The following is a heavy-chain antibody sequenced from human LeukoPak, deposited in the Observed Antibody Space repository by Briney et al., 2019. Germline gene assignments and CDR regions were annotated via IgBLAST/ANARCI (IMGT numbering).Heavy chain of an antibody. CDR3: ARVGGASSTLTTFYV. D-gene: IGHD4-11*01. CDR1: GGSVRSYF. J-gene: IGHJ3*01. CDR2: IYTSGRT. Sequence: PSETLSLTCTVSGGSVRSYFWTWIRQPAGRGLEWIGLIYTSGRTNYNPSLKSQVTISADDSKNQFSLELNSVTAADTAVYYCARVGGASSTLTTFYVWGQGTVVTVSS. V-gene: IGHV4-4*07.